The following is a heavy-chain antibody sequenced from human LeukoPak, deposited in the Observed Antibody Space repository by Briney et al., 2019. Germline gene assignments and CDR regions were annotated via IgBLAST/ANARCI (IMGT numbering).Heavy chain of an antibody. CDR3: ARDGWNDFWSGYHYRGSNWFDP. CDR1: GFTFSDYY. J-gene: IGHJ5*02. V-gene: IGHV4-38-2*02. CDR2: IYYSGST. Sequence: LRLSCAASGFTFSDYYMSWIRQAPGKGLEWIGSIYYSGSTYYNSSLKSRVTISVDTSKNQFSLKLSSVTAADTAVYYCARDGWNDFWSGYHYRGSNWFDPWGQGTLVTVSS. D-gene: IGHD3-3*01.